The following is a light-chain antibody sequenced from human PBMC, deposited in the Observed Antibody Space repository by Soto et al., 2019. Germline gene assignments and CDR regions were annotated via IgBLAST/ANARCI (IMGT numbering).Light chain of an antibody. CDR3: AAWDDTVRSYV. CDR2: RDN. J-gene: IGLJ1*01. CDR1: ISNIGTNY. V-gene: IGLV1-47*01. Sequence: QAVVTQPPSVSGTPGQRVTISCSGGISNIGTNYVHWFQQLPGTAPKVLSNRDNQRPSGVPDRFSGSKSGTSASLAISGLRSEDEAESYCAAWDDTVRSYVFGTGTKLTVL.